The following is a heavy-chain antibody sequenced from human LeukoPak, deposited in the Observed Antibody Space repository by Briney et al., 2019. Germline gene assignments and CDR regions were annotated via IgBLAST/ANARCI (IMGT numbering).Heavy chain of an antibody. CDR3: AKGARGYCSSTSCPYYYYYYMDV. D-gene: IGHD2-2*01. J-gene: IGHJ6*03. CDR1: GFTFSSYG. V-gene: IGHV3-30*02. Sequence: GGSLRLSCAASGFTFSSYGMHWVRQAPGKGLEWVAFIRYDGSNKYYADSVKGRFTISRDNSKNTLYLQMNSLRAEDTAVYYCAKGARGYCSSTSCPYYYYYYMDVWGKGTTVTVSS. CDR2: IRYDGSNK.